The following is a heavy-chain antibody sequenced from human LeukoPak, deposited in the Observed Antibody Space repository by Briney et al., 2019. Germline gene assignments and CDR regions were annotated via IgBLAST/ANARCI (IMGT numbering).Heavy chain of an antibody. J-gene: IGHJ4*02. CDR3: ARAPRYFDWLLRGLDY. CDR2: ISYDGSNK. D-gene: IGHD3-9*01. Sequence: GRSLRLSCAASGFTFSSYAMHWVRQAPGKGLEWVAVISYDGSNKYYADSVKGRFTISRDNSKNTLYLQMNSLRAEDTAVYYCARAPRYFDWLLRGLDYWGQGTLVTVSS. CDR1: GFTFSSYA. V-gene: IGHV3-30*04.